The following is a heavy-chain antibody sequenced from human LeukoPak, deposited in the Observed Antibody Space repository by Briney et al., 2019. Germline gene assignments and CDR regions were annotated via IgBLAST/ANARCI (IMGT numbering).Heavy chain of an antibody. J-gene: IGHJ4*02. CDR2: INPNSGGT. CDR1: GYTFTGYY. V-gene: IGHV1-2*04. CDR3: ARTESYNNYPDY. D-gene: IGHD4-11*01. Sequence: EASVKVSCKASGYTFTGYYMHWVRQAPGQGLEWMGWINPNSGGTNYAQKFQGWVTMTRDTSISTAYMELSRLRSDDTAVYYCARTESYNNYPDYWGQGTLVAVSS.